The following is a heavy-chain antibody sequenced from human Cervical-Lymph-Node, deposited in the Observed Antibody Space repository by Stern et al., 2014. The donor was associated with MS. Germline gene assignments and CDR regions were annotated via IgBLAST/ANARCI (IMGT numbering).Heavy chain of an antibody. CDR2: ISYDGRIN. V-gene: IGHV3-30*04. CDR3: ARDLNLAAWGAFDT. Sequence: QVQLMQSGGGVVQPGRSLRLSCDASGFTFSRYPMHWVRQAPGKGLEWMAVISYDGRINDYAGSVRGRFTISRDNSKNTLFLEMRSLRAEDTAVYYCARDLNLAAWGAFDTWGQGTLVTVS. J-gene: IGHJ3*02. D-gene: IGHD6-19*01. CDR1: GFTFSRYP.